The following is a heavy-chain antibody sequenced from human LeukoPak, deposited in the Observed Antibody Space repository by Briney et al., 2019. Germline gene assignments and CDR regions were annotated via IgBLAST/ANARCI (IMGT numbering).Heavy chain of an antibody. CDR2: ISWSSGSI. J-gene: IGHJ4*02. CDR1: GFTFVDYA. CDR3: AKRVYCSGGSCYSTATRSDY. Sequence: PGGCLLLSCSAPGFTFVDYAMPWVRQAPGKGLGWVSGISWSSGSIGYAESVKGRFTISKDNAKNSLYLQMNSLRAEDTGLYYCAKRVYCSGGSCYSTATRSDYWGQGTLVTVSS. V-gene: IGHV3-9*01. D-gene: IGHD2-15*01.